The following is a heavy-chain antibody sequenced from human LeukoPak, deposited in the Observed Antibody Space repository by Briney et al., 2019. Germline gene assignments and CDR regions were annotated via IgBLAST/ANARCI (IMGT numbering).Heavy chain of an antibody. CDR2: IYYSGST. D-gene: IGHD3-10*01. J-gene: IGHJ3*02. V-gene: IGHV4-59*01. CDR1: GGSISSYY. Sequence: PSETLSLTCTVSGGSISSYYWSWIRQPPGKGLEWIGYIYYSGSTNYNPSLKSRVTISVDTSKNQFSLKLSSVTAADTAVYYCARDTSPIRFGEGTDAFDIWGQGTMVTVSS. CDR3: ARDTSPIRFGEGTDAFDI.